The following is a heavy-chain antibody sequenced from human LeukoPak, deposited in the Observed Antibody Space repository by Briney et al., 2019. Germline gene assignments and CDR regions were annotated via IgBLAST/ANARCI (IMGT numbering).Heavy chain of an antibody. Sequence: GGSLRLFHSASGFTFSSSSLSWVRQAPGKGLEWVSGIVGSGVTTYYADTVKGRFTISRDNSKNTLYLQMNSLRAEDTAVYYCAKDRVTASWYFDLWGRGTLVTVSS. J-gene: IGHJ2*01. CDR2: IVGSGVTT. CDR1: GFTFSSSS. D-gene: IGHD2-21*02. V-gene: IGHV3-23*01. CDR3: AKDRVTASWYFDL.